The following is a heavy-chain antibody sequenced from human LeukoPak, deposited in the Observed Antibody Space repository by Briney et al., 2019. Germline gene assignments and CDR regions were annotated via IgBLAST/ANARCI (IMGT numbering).Heavy chain of an antibody. Sequence: SETLSLTCTVSGGSISSYYWSWIRQPPGKGLEWIGYIYYSGSTNYNPSLKSRVTISVDTSKNQFSLKLSSVTAADTAVYYCARQDSSGYLDYWCQGTLVTVSS. V-gene: IGHV4-59*08. CDR3: ARQDSSGYLDY. J-gene: IGHJ4*02. CDR1: GGSISSYY. D-gene: IGHD3-22*01. CDR2: IYYSGST.